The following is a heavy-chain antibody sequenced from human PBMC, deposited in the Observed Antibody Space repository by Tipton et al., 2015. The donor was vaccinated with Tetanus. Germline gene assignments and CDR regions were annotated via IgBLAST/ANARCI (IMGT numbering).Heavy chain of an antibody. CDR3: ARDLRNYYDSSGYSDY. J-gene: IGHJ4*02. Sequence: SLRLSCAASGFTFSSYSMNWVRQAPGKGLEWVSSISSSSSYIYYADSVKGRFTIPRDNAKNSLYLQMNSLRAEDTAVYYCARDLRNYYDSSGYSDYWGQGTLVTVSS. D-gene: IGHD3-22*01. V-gene: IGHV3-21*01. CDR2: ISSSSSYI. CDR1: GFTFSSYS.